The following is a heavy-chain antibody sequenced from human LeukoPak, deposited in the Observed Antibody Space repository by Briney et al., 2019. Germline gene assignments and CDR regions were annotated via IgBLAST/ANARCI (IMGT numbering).Heavy chain of an antibody. Sequence: GGSLRLSCAASGFTFSSYSMNWVRQAPGKGLEWVSSISSSGSYIYYADSVKGRFTISRDNPKNSLYLQMNSLRAEDTAVYYCARSNHDSSGRYNWFDPWGQGTLVTVSS. CDR2: ISSSGSYI. V-gene: IGHV3-21*01. D-gene: IGHD3-22*01. CDR1: GFTFSSYS. CDR3: ARSNHDSSGRYNWFDP. J-gene: IGHJ5*02.